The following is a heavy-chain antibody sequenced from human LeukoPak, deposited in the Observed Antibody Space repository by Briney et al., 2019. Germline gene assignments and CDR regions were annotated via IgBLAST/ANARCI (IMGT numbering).Heavy chain of an antibody. CDR2: INHGGST. V-gene: IGHV4-34*01. CDR1: GGSFSGYY. Sequence: PSETLSLTCTVYGGSFSGYYWSWIRQPPGKGLEWIGEINHGGSTNYNPSLKSRVTISVDTSKNQFSLKLSSVTAADTAVYYCARGYGPGSYYHYWGQGTLVTVSS. CDR3: ARGYGPGSYYHY. D-gene: IGHD3-10*01. J-gene: IGHJ4*02.